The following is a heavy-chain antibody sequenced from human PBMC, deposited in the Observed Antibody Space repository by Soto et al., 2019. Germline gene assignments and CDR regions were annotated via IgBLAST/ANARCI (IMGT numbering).Heavy chain of an antibody. CDR1: GFTFNNNW. CDR2: IKSDGTTT. Sequence: EVQLVETGGGLVQPGGSLRLSCAASGFTFNNNWMHWVRQAPGKGLVWISRIKSDGTTTTYADFVKGRFIISRDNAKNTVYLQVHSLGGEDTAVYHCTRGGATGAGIYHFENWGQGTLVTVSS. V-gene: IGHV3-74*01. J-gene: IGHJ4*02. D-gene: IGHD3-10*01. CDR3: TRGGATGAGIYHFEN.